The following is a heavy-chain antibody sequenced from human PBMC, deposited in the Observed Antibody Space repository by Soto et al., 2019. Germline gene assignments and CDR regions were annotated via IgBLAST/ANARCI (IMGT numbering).Heavy chain of an antibody. CDR3: ARDFKPAAFDY. J-gene: IGHJ4*02. D-gene: IGHD6-13*01. V-gene: IGHV3-30-3*01. Sequence: PGGSLRLSCAASGFTFSSYAMHWVRQAPDKGLEWVAVISYDGSNKYYADSVKGRFTISRDNSKNTLYLQMNSLRAEDTAVYYCARDFKPAAFDYWGQGTLVTVSS. CDR1: GFTFSSYA. CDR2: ISYDGSNK.